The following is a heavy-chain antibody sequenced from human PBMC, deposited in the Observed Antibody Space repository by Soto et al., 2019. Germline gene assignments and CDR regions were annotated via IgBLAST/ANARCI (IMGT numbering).Heavy chain of an antibody. Sequence: ASVKVSCKASGYTFTSYDINWVRQATGQGLEWMGWMNPNSGNTGYAQKFQGRVTMTRNTSISTAYMELSSLRSEDTAVYYCARYYSSSPYYYYYMAVWGKGTTVTVSS. J-gene: IGHJ6*03. V-gene: IGHV1-8*01. CDR2: MNPNSGNT. D-gene: IGHD6-6*01. CDR1: GYTFTSYD. CDR3: ARYYSSSPYYYYYMAV.